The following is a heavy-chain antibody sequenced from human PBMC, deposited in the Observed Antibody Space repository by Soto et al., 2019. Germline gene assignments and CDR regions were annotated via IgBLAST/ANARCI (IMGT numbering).Heavy chain of an antibody. CDR3: ARIYGDYSGAEYFQH. D-gene: IGHD4-17*01. J-gene: IGHJ1*01. CDR1: GGTFSSYT. V-gene: IGHV1-69*02. Sequence: ASVKVSCKASGGTFSSYTISWVRQAPGQGLEWMGRIIPILGIANYAQKFQGRVTITADKSTSTAYMELSSLRSEDTAVYYCARIYGDYSGAEYFQHWGQGTLVTVSS. CDR2: IIPILGIA.